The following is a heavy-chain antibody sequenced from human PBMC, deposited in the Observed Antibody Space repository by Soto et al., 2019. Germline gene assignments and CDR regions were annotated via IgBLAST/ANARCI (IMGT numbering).Heavy chain of an antibody. Sequence: GGSLRLSCAASGFSFGSYYMSWVRQAPGRGLEWVASIKQDASDKYYVDSVKGRFTISRDNAKNSLYLQMDSLRVEDTGVYYCAMVTRSFSMDVWGKGTTVTVSS. CDR3: AMVTRSFSMDV. CDR1: GFSFGSYY. J-gene: IGHJ6*03. D-gene: IGHD4-4*01. CDR2: IKQDASDK. V-gene: IGHV3-7*01.